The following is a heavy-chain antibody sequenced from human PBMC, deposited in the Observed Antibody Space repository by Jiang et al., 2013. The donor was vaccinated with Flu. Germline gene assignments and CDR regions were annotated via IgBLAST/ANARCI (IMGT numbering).Heavy chain of an antibody. CDR3: ARHGGDHYIRNYFSVHDYYYYYMDV. CDR1: GYSFTSYW. J-gene: IGHJ6*03. CDR2: IDPSDSYT. V-gene: IGHV5-10-1*03. D-gene: IGHD1-7*01. Sequence: EVQLVESGAEVKKPGESLRISCKGSGYSFTSYWISWVRQMPGKGLEWMGRIDPSDSYTNYSPSFQGHVTISADKSISTAYLQWSSLKASDTAMYYCARHGGDHYIRNYFSVHDYYYYYMDVWGK.